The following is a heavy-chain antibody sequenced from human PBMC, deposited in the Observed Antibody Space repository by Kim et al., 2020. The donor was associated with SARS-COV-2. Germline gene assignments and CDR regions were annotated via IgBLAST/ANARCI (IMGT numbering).Heavy chain of an antibody. CDR1: GGSISSGSYY. CDR2: IYTSGST. D-gene: IGHD3-9*01. V-gene: IGHV4-61*02. Sequence: SETLSLTCTVSGGSISSGSYYWSWIRQPAGKGLEWIGRIYTSGSTNYNPSLKSRVTISVDTSKNQFSLKLSSVTAADTAVYYCARDGYYDILTGFIGMDVWGQGTTVTVSS. CDR3: ARDGYYDILTGFIGMDV. J-gene: IGHJ6*02.